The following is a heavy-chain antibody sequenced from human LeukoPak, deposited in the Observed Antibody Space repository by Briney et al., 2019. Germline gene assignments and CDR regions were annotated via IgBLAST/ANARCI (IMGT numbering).Heavy chain of an antibody. D-gene: IGHD6-13*01. V-gene: IGHV3-23*01. CDR1: GFTLSSYA. CDR3: AKQSAGSAAWYSLHYDF. J-gene: IGHJ4*02. Sequence: GGSLRLSCAASGFTLSSYAMTWVRQAPGRGLEWVSSVDSGGGGTYYADSVKGRFTISRDNSKDTLYLQMNGLRAEDTAVYFCAKQSAGSAAWYSLHYDFWGQGTLVTVSS. CDR2: VDSGGGGT.